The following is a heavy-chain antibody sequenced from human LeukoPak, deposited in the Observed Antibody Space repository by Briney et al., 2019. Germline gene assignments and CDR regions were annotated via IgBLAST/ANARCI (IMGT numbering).Heavy chain of an antibody. CDR3: TVVAAAGTFDY. CDR1: GYSISSGYY. CDR2: IYHSGST. J-gene: IGHJ4*02. V-gene: IGHV4-38-2*02. Sequence: SETLSLTCTVSGYSISSGYYWGWIRQPPGKGLEWIGSIYHSGSTYYNPSLKSRVTISVDTSKNQFSLNLSSVTAADTAVYYCTVVAAAGTFDYWGQGTLVTVSS. D-gene: IGHD6-13*01.